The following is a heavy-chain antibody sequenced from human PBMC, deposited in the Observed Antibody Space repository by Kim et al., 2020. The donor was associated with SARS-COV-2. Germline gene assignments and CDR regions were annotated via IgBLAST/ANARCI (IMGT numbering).Heavy chain of an antibody. CDR3: ARRYGGNSFDY. V-gene: IGHV5-10-1*01. J-gene: IGHJ4*02. D-gene: IGHD4-17*01. Sequence: NYSPSFQGHVTISADKSISTAYLQWSSLKASDTAMYYCARRYGGNSFDYWGQGTLVTVSS.